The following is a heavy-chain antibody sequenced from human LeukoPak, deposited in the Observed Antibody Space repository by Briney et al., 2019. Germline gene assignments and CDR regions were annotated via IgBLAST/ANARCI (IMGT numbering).Heavy chain of an antibody. CDR1: GYTFTSYG. V-gene: IGHV1-18*01. CDR3: ARGGVYCSSTSCYRSWFDP. J-gene: IGHJ5*02. Sequence: ASVKVSCKASGYTFTSYGISWVRQAPGQGLERMGWISAYNGNTNYAQKLQGRVTMTTDTSTSTAYMELRSLRSDDTAVYYCARGGVYCSSTSCYRSWFDPWGQGTLVTVSS. CDR2: ISAYNGNT. D-gene: IGHD2-2*01.